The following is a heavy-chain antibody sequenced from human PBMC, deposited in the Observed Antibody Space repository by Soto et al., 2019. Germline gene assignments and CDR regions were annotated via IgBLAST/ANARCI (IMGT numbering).Heavy chain of an antibody. Sequence: QVQLVESGGGVVQPGRSLRLSCAASGFTFSSYAMHWVRQAPGKGLEWVAVISYDGSNKYYADSVKGRFTISRDNSKNTLYLQMNSLSAEDTAVYYAIAARSFFYYYYYGMDVWGQGTTVTVSS. V-gene: IGHV3-30-3*01. CDR1: GFTFSSYA. CDR2: ISYDGSNK. CDR3: IAARSFFYYYYYGMDV. J-gene: IGHJ6*02. D-gene: IGHD6-6*01.